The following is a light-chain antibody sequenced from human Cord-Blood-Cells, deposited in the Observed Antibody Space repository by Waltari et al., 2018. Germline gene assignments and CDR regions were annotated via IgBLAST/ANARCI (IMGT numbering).Light chain of an antibody. CDR3: CSYVGSSTWV. CDR1: SSYGGRYNL. V-gene: IGLV2-23*01. Sequence: QSALTQPASVSGSPGQSITISCTGTSSYGGRYNLVPWYQQHPGKAPKLMIYEGSKRPSGVSNRFSGSKSGNTASLTISGLQAEDEADYYCCSYVGSSTWVFGGGTKLTVL. CDR2: EGS. J-gene: IGLJ3*02.